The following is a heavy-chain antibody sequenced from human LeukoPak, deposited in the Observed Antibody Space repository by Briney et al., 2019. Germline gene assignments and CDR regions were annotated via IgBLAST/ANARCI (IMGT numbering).Heavy chain of an antibody. J-gene: IGHJ4*02. V-gene: IGHV1-18*01. CDR3: ARVEMATSPSDY. CDR1: GYTFSIYG. CDR2: ISAYTGNS. Sequence: ASVKVSCKASGYTFSIYGITWVRQAPGQGLEWMGWISAYTGNSNYAQKFQDRVTMTTDTSTSTAYMELRSLRSDDTAVYYCARVEMATSPSDYWGQGTLVTVSS. D-gene: IGHD5-24*01.